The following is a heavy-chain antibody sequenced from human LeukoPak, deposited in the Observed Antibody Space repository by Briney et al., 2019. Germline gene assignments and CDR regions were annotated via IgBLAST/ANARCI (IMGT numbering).Heavy chain of an antibody. V-gene: IGHV1-18*01. CDR1: GYTFTSYG. D-gene: IGHD2/OR15-2a*01. CDR2: ISGYNGNA. J-gene: IGHJ5*02. CDR3: ARDKGLWGGRYFPNWFGP. Sequence: ASVKVSCKASGYTFTSYGISWVRQAPGQGLEWMGWISGYNGNATYAQKVQGRVTTTTDTSTSTAYMELRSLRSDDTAVYYCARDKGLWGGRYFPNWFGPWGQGTQVTVSS.